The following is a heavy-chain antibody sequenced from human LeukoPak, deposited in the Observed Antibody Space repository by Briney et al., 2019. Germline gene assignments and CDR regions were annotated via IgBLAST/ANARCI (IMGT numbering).Heavy chain of an antibody. CDR3: AKEGELSATGYYDSSGYHDY. V-gene: IGHV3-23*01. D-gene: IGHD3-22*01. CDR2: ISGSGGST. CDR1: GLTFSSYA. J-gene: IGHJ4*02. Sequence: PGGSLRLSCAASGLTFSSYAMSWVRQAPGKGLEWVSAISGSGGSTYYADSVKGRFTISRDNSKSTLYLQMNSLRAEDTAVYYCAKEGELSATGYYDSSGYHDYWGQGTLVTVSS.